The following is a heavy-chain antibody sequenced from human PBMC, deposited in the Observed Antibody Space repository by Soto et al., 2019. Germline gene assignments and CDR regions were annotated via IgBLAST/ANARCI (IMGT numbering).Heavy chain of an antibody. Sequence: QLQLHASGPGLVKPSETLSLTCTVSGGSISSSSYYWGWIRPPPGMGQSWIGSIYYSGSTYYNPSLKRRVTISVDTSKNQFSLKLSSVTAADTAVYYCARGDMVRGVIGLWDYWGQGTLVTVSS. CDR2: IYYSGST. CDR3: ARGDMVRGVIGLWDY. CDR1: GGSISSSSYY. D-gene: IGHD3-10*01. V-gene: IGHV4-39*01. J-gene: IGHJ4*02.